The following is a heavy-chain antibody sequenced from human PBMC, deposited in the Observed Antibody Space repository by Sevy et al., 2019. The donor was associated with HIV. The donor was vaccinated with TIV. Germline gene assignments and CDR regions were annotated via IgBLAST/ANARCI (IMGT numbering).Heavy chain of an antibody. CDR1: GFTFSSYW. J-gene: IGHJ4*02. D-gene: IGHD3-10*01. Sequence: GESLKISCAASGFTFSSYWMSWVRQAPGKGLEWVANIKQDGSEKYYVDSVKGRFTISRDNAKNSLYLQMNSLRAEDTAVYYCAREVRGGVDYWGQGTLVTVSS. V-gene: IGHV3-7*01. CDR3: AREVRGGVDY. CDR2: IKQDGSEK.